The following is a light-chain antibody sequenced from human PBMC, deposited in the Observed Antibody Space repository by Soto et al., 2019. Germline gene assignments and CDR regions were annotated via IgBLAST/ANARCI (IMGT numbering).Light chain of an antibody. CDR2: KNN. J-gene: IGLJ3*02. Sequence: QSVLTQLPSASGTPGQTVTISCSGSSSNIGTNYVFWYQHVPGTAPKLLLYKNNQRPSGVPDRFSGSKSGTSASLAISGLRSEDEAHYSCASWDESLSGVVFGGGTKVTVL. CDR3: ASWDESLSGVV. CDR1: SSNIGTNY. V-gene: IGLV1-47*01.